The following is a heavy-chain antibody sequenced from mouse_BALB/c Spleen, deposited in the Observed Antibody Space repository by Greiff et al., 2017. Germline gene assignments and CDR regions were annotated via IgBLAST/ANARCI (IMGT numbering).Heavy chain of an antibody. D-gene: IGHD2-10*01. J-gene: IGHJ4*01. CDR3: ARHGGLPSMDY. V-gene: IGHV5-12-1*01. CDR1: GFAFSSYD. CDR2: ISSGGGST. Sequence: EVMLVESGGGLVKPGGSLKLSCAASGFAFSSYDMSWVRQTPEKRLEWVAYISSGGGSTYYPDTVKGRFTISRDNAKNTLYLQMSSLKSEDTAMYYCARHGGLPSMDYWGQGTSVTVSS.